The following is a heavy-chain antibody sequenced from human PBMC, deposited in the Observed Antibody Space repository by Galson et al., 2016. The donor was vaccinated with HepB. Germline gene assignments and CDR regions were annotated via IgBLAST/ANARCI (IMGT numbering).Heavy chain of an antibody. CDR1: GFTFDDYA. CDR3: AAGGRRIRGDFDS. D-gene: IGHD3-10*01. V-gene: IGHV3-23*01. CDR2: ISGSGSNT. Sequence: SLRLSCAASGFTFDDYAMIWFRQAPGKGLEWVSGISGSGSNTYYADSVKGRFTISRHNSKNTLYLQMNSLRPEDTAVYFCAAGGRRIRGDFDSWGQGTLVTVSS. J-gene: IGHJ4*02.